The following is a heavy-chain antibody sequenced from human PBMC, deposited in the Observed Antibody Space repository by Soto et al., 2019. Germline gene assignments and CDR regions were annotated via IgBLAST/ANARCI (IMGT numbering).Heavy chain of an antibody. CDR2: IIPIFGTA. J-gene: IGHJ4*02. D-gene: IGHD5-18*01. V-gene: IGHV1-69*01. Sequence: QVQLVQSGAEVKKPGSSVKVSCKASGGTFSSYAISWVRQAPGQGLEWMGGIIPIFGTANYAQKFQGRVTXXXXXXXXXXXMEXSSLRSEDTAVYYCARGFLGYSYGAYFDYWGQGTLVTVSS. CDR1: GGTFSSYA. CDR3: ARGFLGYSYGAYFDY.